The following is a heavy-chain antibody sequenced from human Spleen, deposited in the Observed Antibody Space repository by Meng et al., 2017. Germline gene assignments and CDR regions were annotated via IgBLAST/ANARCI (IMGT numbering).Heavy chain of an antibody. J-gene: IGHJ4*02. CDR2: INHSGST. Sequence: VYLPQWGAGLLKPSGTLSVTCVVSGGSFSDSYWSWIRQPPGKGLEWIGEINHSGSTNYNPSLESRATISVDTSQNNLSLKLSSVTAADSAVYYCARGPTTMAHDFDYWGQGTLVTVSS. CDR3: ARGPTTMAHDFDY. V-gene: IGHV4-34*01. D-gene: IGHD4-11*01. CDR1: GGSFSDSY.